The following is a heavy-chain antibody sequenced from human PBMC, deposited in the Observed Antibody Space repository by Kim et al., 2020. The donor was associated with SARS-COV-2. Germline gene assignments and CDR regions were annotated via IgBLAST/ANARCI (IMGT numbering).Heavy chain of an antibody. Sequence: ASVKVSCKASGYTFTSYAMNWVRQAPGQGLEWMGWINTNTGNPTYAQGFTGRVVFSLDTSVSTAYLQISSLKAEDTAVYYCARAIGTYDYVWGSYRSEPRNWFDPWGQGTLVTVSS. V-gene: IGHV7-4-1*02. CDR1: GYTFTSYA. J-gene: IGHJ5*02. CDR3: ARAIGTYDYVWGSYRSEPRNWFDP. CDR2: INTNTGNP. D-gene: IGHD3-16*02.